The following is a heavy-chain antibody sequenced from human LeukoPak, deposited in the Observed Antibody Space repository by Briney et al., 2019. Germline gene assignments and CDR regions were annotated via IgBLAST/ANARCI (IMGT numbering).Heavy chain of an antibody. V-gene: IGHV4-59*12. J-gene: IGHJ4*02. CDR2: IYYSGST. CDR3: ARVGSGWSFDY. CDR1: GDSISSYY. Sequence: SETLSLTCTVSGDSISSYYWSWIRQPPGKGLEWIGYIYYSGSTKYNPSLKSRVTMSVDTSKNKFSLKVNSVTAADTAVYYCARVGSGWSFDYWGQGTLVTVSS. D-gene: IGHD6-19*01.